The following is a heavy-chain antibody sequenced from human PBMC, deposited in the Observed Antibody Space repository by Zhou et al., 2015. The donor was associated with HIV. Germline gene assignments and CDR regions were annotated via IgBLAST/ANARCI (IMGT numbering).Heavy chain of an antibody. V-gene: IGHV1-2*06. D-gene: IGHD3-10*01. CDR2: INPDSGAT. CDR1: GYTFTDYY. J-gene: IGHJ4*02. Sequence: QVQLAQSGIEVKKPGASVKVSCEAYGYTFTDYYIHWVRQAPGQGFEWMGRINPDSGATNHAQKFQDRVTMTRDTSITTVYIILRSLRSDDTAVYYCARGYLPTRSFDYWGQGTLVTVSS. CDR3: ARGYLPTRSFDY.